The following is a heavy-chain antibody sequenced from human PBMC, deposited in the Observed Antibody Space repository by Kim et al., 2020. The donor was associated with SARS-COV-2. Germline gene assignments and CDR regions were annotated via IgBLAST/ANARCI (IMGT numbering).Heavy chain of an antibody. Sequence: SETLSLTCTVSGGSISSGDYYWSWIRQPPGKGLEWIGYIYYSGSTYYNPSLKSRVTISVDTSKNQFSLKLSSVTAADTAVYYCARGGAHDYGGDYYYYGMDVWGQGTTVTVSS. V-gene: IGHV4-30-4*01. CDR3: ARGGAHDYGGDYYYYGMDV. CDR2: IYYSGST. CDR1: GGSISSGDYY. J-gene: IGHJ6*02. D-gene: IGHD4-17*01.